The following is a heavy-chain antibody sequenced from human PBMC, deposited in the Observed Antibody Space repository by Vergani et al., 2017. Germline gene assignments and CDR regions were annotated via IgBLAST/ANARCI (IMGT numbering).Heavy chain of an antibody. Sequence: QVQLQEWGAGLLKTSETLSLTCGVSGGSFSDYYWSWIRQAPGMGLEWIGEVNHGGSTNYNPSLKSRVSISVDTSKNQFSLQLTSVTVADSALYFCASIARSPTRRNPPPDYWGQGSLVTVSS. CDR3: ASIARSPTRRNPPPDY. J-gene: IGHJ4*02. CDR1: GGSFSDYY. D-gene: IGHD3-16*02. CDR2: VNHGGST. V-gene: IGHV4-34*01.